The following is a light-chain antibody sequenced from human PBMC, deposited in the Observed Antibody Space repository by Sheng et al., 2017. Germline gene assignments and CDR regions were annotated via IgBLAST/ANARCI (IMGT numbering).Light chain of an antibody. CDR3: QQDNNWPYT. J-gene: IGKJ2*01. Sequence: EIVMTQSPATLSVSPGERATLSCRASQSVSSNLAWYQQKPGQAPRLLIYDGSIRATGIPARFSGSGSGTEFTLTITSLQSEDFVVYYCQQDNNWPYTFGQGTKLEI. V-gene: IGKV3-15*01. CDR2: DGS. CDR1: QSVSSN.